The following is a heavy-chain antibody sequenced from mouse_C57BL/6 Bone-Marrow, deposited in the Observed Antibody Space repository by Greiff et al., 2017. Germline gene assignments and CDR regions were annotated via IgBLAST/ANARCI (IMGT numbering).Heavy chain of an antibody. D-gene: IGHD1-1*01. Sequence: QVQLQQPGAELVMPGASVKLSCKASGYTFTSSWMHWVKQRPGQGLEWIGEIDPSDSYTNYNQKFKGKSTLTVDKSSSTAYMQLSSLTSEDSAVYYCAREIYYYGSSPPWFAYWGQGTLVTVSA. J-gene: IGHJ3*01. V-gene: IGHV1-69*01. CDR3: AREIYYYGSSPPWFAY. CDR1: GYTFTSSW. CDR2: IDPSDSYT.